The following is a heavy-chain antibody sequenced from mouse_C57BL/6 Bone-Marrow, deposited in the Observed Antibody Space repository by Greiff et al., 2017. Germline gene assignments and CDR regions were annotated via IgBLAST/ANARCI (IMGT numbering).Heavy chain of an antibody. Sequence: QVQLQQPGAELVKPGASVKLSCKASGYTFTNYWMHWVKQRPGQGLEWIGMMHPNGGSPDYNEKFKSEATLSVDKSSRTAYMKLSSLTSEDSAVYYCARSYDYDDYTIDYRCQGTSVTVSS. CDR3: ARSYDYDDYTIDY. CDR1: GYTFTNYW. D-gene: IGHD2-4*01. CDR2: MHPNGGSP. J-gene: IGHJ4*01. V-gene: IGHV1-64*01.